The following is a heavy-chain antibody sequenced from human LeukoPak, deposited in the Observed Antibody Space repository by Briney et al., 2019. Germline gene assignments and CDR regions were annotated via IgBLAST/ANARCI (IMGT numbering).Heavy chain of an antibody. J-gene: IGHJ4*02. CDR1: GYTFTGYY. CDR2: INPNSGGT. Sequence: GASVKVSCKASGYTFTGYYMHWVRQAPGQGLEWMGWINPNSGGTNYAQKFQGRVTMTRDTSTSTAYMELSRLRSDDTAVYYCARAAEVVTALFDYWGQGTLVTVSS. V-gene: IGHV1-2*02. D-gene: IGHD2-15*01. CDR3: ARAAEVVTALFDY.